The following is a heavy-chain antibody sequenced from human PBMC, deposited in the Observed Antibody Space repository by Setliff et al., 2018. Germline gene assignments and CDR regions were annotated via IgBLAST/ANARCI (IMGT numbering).Heavy chain of an antibody. CDR3: ARDLGNWFDS. Sequence: PGGSLRLSCAASGFTFSTYRMHWVRQAPGKGLEWVAVIWDDGVKKYHADSVKGRFTISRDDSKNMVNLQMNSLRAEDTAVYYCARDLGNWFDSWGQGTVVTVSS. V-gene: IGHV3-33*08. D-gene: IGHD3-16*01. CDR2: IWDDGVKK. J-gene: IGHJ5*01. CDR1: GFTFSTYR.